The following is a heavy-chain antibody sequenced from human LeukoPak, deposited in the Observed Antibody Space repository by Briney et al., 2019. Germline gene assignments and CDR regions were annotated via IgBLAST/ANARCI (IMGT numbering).Heavy chain of an antibody. J-gene: IGHJ4*02. CDR3: AKATGYLL. Sequence: GGSLRLSCAASGFTFSSYAMSWVRQAPGKGLEWASTIINSGGTTYYADSVKGRFTISRDDSENTRYLQRNSLRAEDTAVYYCAKATGYLLWGQGTLVTVSS. CDR2: IINSGGTT. D-gene: IGHD1-14*01. CDR1: GFTFSSYA. V-gene: IGHV3-23*01.